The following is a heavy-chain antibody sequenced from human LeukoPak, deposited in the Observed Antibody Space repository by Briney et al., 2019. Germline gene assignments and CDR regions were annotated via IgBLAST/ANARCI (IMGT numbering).Heavy chain of an antibody. CDR2: INPSGGST. CDR1: GYTFTSYC. Sequence: ASVKVSCKASGYTFTSYCMHWVRQAPGQGLEWMGIINPSGGSTSYAQKFQGRVTMTRDTSTSTVYMELSSLRSEDTAVYYCARDLKRAEFDPWGQGTLVTVSS. V-gene: IGHV1-46*01. CDR3: ARDLKRAEFDP. J-gene: IGHJ5*02.